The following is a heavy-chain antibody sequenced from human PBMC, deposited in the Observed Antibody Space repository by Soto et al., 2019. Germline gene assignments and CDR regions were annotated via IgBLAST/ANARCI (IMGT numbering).Heavy chain of an antibody. Sequence: PSETLSLTCTVSGGSITSSSYYWGWIRQPPGKGLEWIGSIYYSGRAYYSPSLKSRVTISVDTSKNQFSLKLSSVTAADTAVYYCAAGGGLPRYYWGQGTLVTVSS. CDR1: GGSITSSSYY. D-gene: IGHD5-12*01. V-gene: IGHV4-39*07. CDR3: AAGGGLPRYY. J-gene: IGHJ4*02. CDR2: IYYSGRA.